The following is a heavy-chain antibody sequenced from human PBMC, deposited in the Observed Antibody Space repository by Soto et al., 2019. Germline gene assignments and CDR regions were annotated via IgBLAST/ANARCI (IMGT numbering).Heavy chain of an antibody. CDR1: GGSFSGYY. V-gene: IGHV4-34*01. CDR3: ARDIAAAGVTLFDY. D-gene: IGHD6-13*01. J-gene: IGHJ4*02. Sequence: QVQLQQWGAGLLKPSETLSLTCAVYGGSFSGYYWSWIRQPPGKGLEWIGEINHSGSTNYNPSLKSRVTISVDTSKNQFSLKLSSVTAADTAVYYCARDIAAAGVTLFDYWGQGTLVTVSS. CDR2: INHSGST.